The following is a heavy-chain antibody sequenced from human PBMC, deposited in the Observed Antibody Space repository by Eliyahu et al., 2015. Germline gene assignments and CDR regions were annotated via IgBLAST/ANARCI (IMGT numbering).Heavy chain of an antibody. CDR3: ARDGAGGSVEY. CDR2: ISSSSTYI. J-gene: IGHJ4*02. Sequence: VSSISSSSTYIYYADSVKGRFTISRDNAKNSLYLQMNSLRAEDTAVYYCARDGAGGSVEYWGQGTLVTVSS. D-gene: IGHD1-26*01. V-gene: IGHV3-21*01.